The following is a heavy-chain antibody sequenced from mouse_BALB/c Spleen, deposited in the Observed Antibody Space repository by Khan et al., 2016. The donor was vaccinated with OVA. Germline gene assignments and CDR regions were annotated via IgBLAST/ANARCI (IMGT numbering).Heavy chain of an antibody. V-gene: IGHV1S81*02. CDR1: GYTFSSYY. J-gene: IGHJ3*01. CDR2: INPNNGGT. D-gene: IGHD2-2*01. Sequence: QVQLKESGPELVRPGASVKISCKASGYTFSSYYMYWVKQRPGQGLEWIGEINPNNGGTNFNEKFKSKATLTVDKSSSTAYMQLSSLTSEDSAVYYCTRSGYGSFAYWGQGTLVTVSA. CDR3: TRSGYGSFAY.